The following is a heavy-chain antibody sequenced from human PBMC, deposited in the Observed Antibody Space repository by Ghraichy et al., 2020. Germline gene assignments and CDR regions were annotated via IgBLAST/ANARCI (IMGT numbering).Heavy chain of an antibody. D-gene: IGHD3-3*01. CDR2: IIPILGIA. J-gene: IGHJ5*02. CDR1: GGTFSSYT. V-gene: IGHV1-69*02. Sequence: TVKVSCKASGGTFSSYTISWVRQAPGQGLEWMGRIIPILGIANYAQKFQGRVTITADKSTSTAYMELSSLRSEDTAVYYCARGGYGVWVYDFWSGYFGNWFDPWGQGTLVTVSS. CDR3: ARGGYGVWVYDFWSGYFGNWFDP.